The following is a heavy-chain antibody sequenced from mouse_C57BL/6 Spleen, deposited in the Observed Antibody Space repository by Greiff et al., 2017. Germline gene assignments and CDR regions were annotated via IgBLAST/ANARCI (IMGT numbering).Heavy chain of an antibody. Sequence: QVQLKESGAELARPGASVKLSCKASGYTFTSYGISWVKQRTGQGLEWIGEIYPRSGNTYYNEKFKGKATLTADKSSSTAYMELRSLTSEDSAVYFCARLDWAFAYWGQGTLVTVSA. D-gene: IGHD4-1*01. CDR1: GYTFTSYG. CDR3: ARLDWAFAY. V-gene: IGHV1-81*01. J-gene: IGHJ3*01. CDR2: IYPRSGNT.